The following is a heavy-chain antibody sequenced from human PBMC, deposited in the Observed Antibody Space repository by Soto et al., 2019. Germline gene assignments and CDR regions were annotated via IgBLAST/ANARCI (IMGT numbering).Heavy chain of an antibody. Sequence: PGGSLRLSCAASGFTVSSNYMSWVRQAPGKGLEWVSVIYSGGSTYYADSVKGRFTISRDNSKNTLYLQMNSLRAEDTAVYYCARGTFAKDILTGYQDAFDFWGQGTMVPVSS. CDR2: IYSGGST. D-gene: IGHD3-9*01. CDR1: GFTVSSNY. V-gene: IGHV3-66*01. CDR3: ARGTFAKDILTGYQDAFDF. J-gene: IGHJ3*01.